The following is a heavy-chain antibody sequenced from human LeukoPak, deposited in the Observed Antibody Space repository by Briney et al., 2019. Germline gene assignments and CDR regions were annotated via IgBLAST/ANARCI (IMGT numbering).Heavy chain of an antibody. D-gene: IGHD4-23*01. CDR1: GITFSNYA. CDR3: ASGGNLGTYFFDY. V-gene: IGHV3-30*02. Sequence: GGCLTLSCAASGITFSNYANHWVRQAPGKGLEWVAYIRSDGSDKYYVDSVKGRFTISRDNSKNTLYLQMNSLRTEDTAVYYCASGGNLGTYFFDYWGQGTLVTVSS. J-gene: IGHJ4*02. CDR2: IRSDGSDK.